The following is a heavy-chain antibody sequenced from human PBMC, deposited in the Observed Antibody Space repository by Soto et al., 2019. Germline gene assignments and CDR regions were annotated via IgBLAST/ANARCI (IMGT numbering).Heavy chain of an antibody. V-gene: IGHV1-46*01. Sequence: ASVKVSCKASGYSFTSYYLHWLRQAPGQGLEWMGIINPSGGSTTYAQKFQGRVTMTRDTSTSTIYMELSSLRSEDTAVYYCARDVSFNFDYWGQGTLVTVSS. CDR2: INPSGGST. CDR1: GYSFTSYY. J-gene: IGHJ4*02. CDR3: ARDVSFNFDY.